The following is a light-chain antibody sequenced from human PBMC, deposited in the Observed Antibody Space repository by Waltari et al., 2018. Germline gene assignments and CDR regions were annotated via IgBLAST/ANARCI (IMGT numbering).Light chain of an antibody. J-gene: IGKJ4*01. CDR3: QQYNSYPLT. Sequence: DIQMTQSPSTLSASVGDRVTITCRASQSISSWLAWYQQKPGTAPKLLIYKASSLESGVPSRFSDSGSGTEFTLTISSLQPDDFATYYCQQYNSYPLTFGGGTKVEIK. CDR2: KAS. CDR1: QSISSW. V-gene: IGKV1-5*03.